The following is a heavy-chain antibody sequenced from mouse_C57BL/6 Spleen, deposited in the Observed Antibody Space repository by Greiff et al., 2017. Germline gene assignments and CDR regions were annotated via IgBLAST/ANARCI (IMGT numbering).Heavy chain of an antibody. V-gene: IGHV14-4*01. CDR2: IDPENGDT. J-gene: IGHJ4*01. CDR3: TTSDYGSSYYAMDY. D-gene: IGHD1-1*01. Sequence: EVQLQESGAELVRPGASVKLSCTASGFNIKDDYMPWVKQRPEQGLEWIGWIDPENGDTEYASKFQGKATIPADTSYNTAFLQLSSLTSEYTAVYYCTTSDYGSSYYAMDYWGQGTSVTVSS. CDR1: GFNIKDDY.